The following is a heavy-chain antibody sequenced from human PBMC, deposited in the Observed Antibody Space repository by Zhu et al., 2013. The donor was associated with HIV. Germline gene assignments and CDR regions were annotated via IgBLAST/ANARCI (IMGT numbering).Heavy chain of an antibody. CDR3: ARDLERRYYDFWSGYSNWFDP. CDR1: GYTFTSYG. V-gene: IGHV1-18*01. D-gene: IGHD3-3*01. CDR2: ISAYNGNT. Sequence: QVQLVQSGAEVKKPGSSVKVSCKASGYTFTSYGISWVRQAPGQGLEWMGWISAYNGNTNYAQKLQGRVTMTTDTSTSTAYMELRSLRSDDTAVYYCARDLERRYYDFWSGYSNWFDPWGQGTLVTVSS. J-gene: IGHJ5*02.